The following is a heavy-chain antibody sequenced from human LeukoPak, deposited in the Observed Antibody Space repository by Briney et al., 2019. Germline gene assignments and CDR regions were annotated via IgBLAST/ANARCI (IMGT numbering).Heavy chain of an antibody. V-gene: IGHV1-18*01. D-gene: IGHD3-22*01. CDR2: ISGNNDNP. CDR3: ASGGIYYVLDY. CDR1: GYTFSNFG. J-gene: IGHJ4*02. Sequence: ASVKVSCKTSGYTFSNFGINWVRQAPGQGLEWMGWISGNNDNPNYGQKFQGRFTVTTDSSTSTAYMELRNLRFDDTAVYYCASGGIYYVLDYWGQGTLVTVSS.